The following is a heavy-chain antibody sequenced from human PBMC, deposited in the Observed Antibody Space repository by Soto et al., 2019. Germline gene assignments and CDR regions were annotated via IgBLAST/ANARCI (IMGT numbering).Heavy chain of an antibody. V-gene: IGHV4-30-4*01. CDR2: IYYSGGT. D-gene: IGHD3-9*01. CDR1: GGSISSGDYY. J-gene: IGHJ3*02. Sequence: QVQLQESGPGLVKPSQTLSLTCTVSGGSISSGDYYWSWIRQPPGKGLEWIGYIYYSGGTYYNPSLKSPATISVDTSKNQFSLKPGSVTAADSAMYYCARAAYVIFAGYYIAGAFDIWGQGTMVTVSS. CDR3: ARAAYVIFAGYYIAGAFDI.